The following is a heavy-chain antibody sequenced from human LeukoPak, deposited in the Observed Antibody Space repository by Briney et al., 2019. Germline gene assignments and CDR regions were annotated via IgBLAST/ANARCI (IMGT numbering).Heavy chain of an antibody. V-gene: IGHV3-30*18. CDR2: MSHDGSNK. Sequence: GSLRLSCAASGFTFSSYGMHWVRQAPGKGLDWVAVMSHDGSNKQYADSVKGRFTISRDNSKNTLYLQMNSLRTEDTAVYYCAKDRYSGTYLQTGPCAHWGQGTLVTVSS. D-gene: IGHD1-26*01. CDR3: AKDRYSGTYLQTGPCAH. J-gene: IGHJ4*02. CDR1: GFTFSSYG.